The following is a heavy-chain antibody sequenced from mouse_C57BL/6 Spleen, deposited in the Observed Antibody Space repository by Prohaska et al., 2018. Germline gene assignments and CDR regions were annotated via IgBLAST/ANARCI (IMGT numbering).Heavy chain of an antibody. V-gene: IGHV5-6*01. CDR2: ISSGGSYT. D-gene: IGHD2-4*01. J-gene: IGHJ3*01. CDR1: GFTFSSYG. Sequence: EVQLVESGGDLVKPGGSLKLSCAASGFTFSSYGMSWVRQTPDKRLEWVATISSGGSYTYYPDSVNGRFTISRDNAKNTLYLQMISLKSEDTAMYYCARQYYDYDTWFAYWGQGTLVTVSA. CDR3: ARQYYDYDTWFAY.